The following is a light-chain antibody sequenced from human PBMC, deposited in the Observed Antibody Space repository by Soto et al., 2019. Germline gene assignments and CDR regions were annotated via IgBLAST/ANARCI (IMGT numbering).Light chain of an antibody. CDR2: DAS. CDR1: QSISSW. CDR3: QQYNSYWT. V-gene: IGKV1-5*01. J-gene: IGKJ1*01. Sequence: DIQRTQSPSTLSASVGDRVTITCRASQSISSWLAWYQQKPGKAPNLLIYDASSLESGVPSRFSGSGSGTEFTLTIRSLKPDDFATYYCQQYNSYWTVGQGTKVDIK.